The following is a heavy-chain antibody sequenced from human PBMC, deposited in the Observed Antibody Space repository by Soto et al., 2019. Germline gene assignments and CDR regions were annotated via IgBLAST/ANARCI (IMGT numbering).Heavy chain of an antibody. CDR2: ISGSGGST. CDR3: AKVDKLHSSTSQIYGMDV. J-gene: IGHJ6*02. CDR1: GFTFSSYA. Sequence: GGSLRLSCAASGFTFSSYAMSWVRQAPGKGLEWVSAISGSGGSTYYADSVKGRFTISRDNSKNTLYLQMNSLRAEDTAVYYCAKVDKLHSSTSQIYGMDVWGQGTTVTVSS. V-gene: IGHV3-23*01. D-gene: IGHD2-2*01.